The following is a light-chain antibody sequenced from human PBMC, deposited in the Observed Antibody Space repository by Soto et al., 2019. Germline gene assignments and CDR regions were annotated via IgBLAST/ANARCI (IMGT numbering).Light chain of an antibody. CDR2: GAS. CDR1: QSVSSSY. V-gene: IGKV3-20*01. J-gene: IGKJ4*01. CDR3: QQYGSSLPLT. Sequence: EIVLTQSPGTLSLSPGERATLSCRASQSVSSSYLAWYQQKPGQAPRLLIYGASSRATGIPDRFSGSGSGTDFPLTISRLEPEDFAVYYCQQYGSSLPLTFGGGTKVGSN.